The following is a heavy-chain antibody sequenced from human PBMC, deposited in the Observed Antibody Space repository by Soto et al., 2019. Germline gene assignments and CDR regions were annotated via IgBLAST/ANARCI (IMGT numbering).Heavy chain of an antibody. Sequence: QVQLVQSGGEVKKPGASVKVSCKASGYTFTSYGVSWVRQAPGQGLEWMGWISVFKGTTNYAQKFQGRVTMTTDTSTSTAHMELRSLRSDATAVYYCAREGSTIRNYDYYYYGMDVWGQGTTVTVSS. J-gene: IGHJ6*02. CDR1: GYTFTSYG. CDR2: ISVFKGTT. D-gene: IGHD5-12*01. CDR3: AREGSTIRNYDYYYYGMDV. V-gene: IGHV1-18*01.